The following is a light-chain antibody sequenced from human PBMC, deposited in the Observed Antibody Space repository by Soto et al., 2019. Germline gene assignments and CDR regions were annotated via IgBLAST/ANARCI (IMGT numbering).Light chain of an antibody. CDR1: QSISSNY. J-gene: IGKJ2*01. Sequence: ELVLTQSPGTLSLSPGERATLSCRASQSISSNYLGWYQQKPGQAPRLLIYDTSTRATGIPDRFSGSGSGTDSTLTISRLEPEVFAVYYCQQYGNSPPFTFGQGTKLEI. CDR3: QQYGNSPPFT. V-gene: IGKV3-20*01. CDR2: DTS.